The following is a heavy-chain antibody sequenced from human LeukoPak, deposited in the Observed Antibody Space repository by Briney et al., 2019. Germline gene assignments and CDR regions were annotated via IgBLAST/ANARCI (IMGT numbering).Heavy chain of an antibody. Sequence: GGSLRLSCAASGFTFSSYAMSWVRQAPGKGLEWVSAISGSGGSTYYADSVKGRFTISRDNSKNTLYLQMNSLRVEDTAVYYCAKDTTISPYYFDYWGQGTLVTVSS. CDR2: ISGSGGST. CDR3: AKDTTISPYYFDY. CDR1: GFTFSSYA. V-gene: IGHV3-23*01. J-gene: IGHJ4*02. D-gene: IGHD1-1*01.